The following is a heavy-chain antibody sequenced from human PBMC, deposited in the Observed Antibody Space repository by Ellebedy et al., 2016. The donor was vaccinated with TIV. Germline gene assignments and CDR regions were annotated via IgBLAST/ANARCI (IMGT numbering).Heavy chain of an antibody. CDR3: ARGLGGVVVAAAFFDY. Sequence: GSLRLXXTVSGGSISSSSYYWGWIRQPPGKGLEWIGSIYYSGSTYYNPSLKSRVTISVDTSKNQFSLKLSSVTAADTAVYYCARGLGGVVVAAAFFDYWGQGTLVTVSS. D-gene: IGHD2-15*01. CDR2: IYYSGST. V-gene: IGHV4-39*07. CDR1: GGSISSSSYY. J-gene: IGHJ4*02.